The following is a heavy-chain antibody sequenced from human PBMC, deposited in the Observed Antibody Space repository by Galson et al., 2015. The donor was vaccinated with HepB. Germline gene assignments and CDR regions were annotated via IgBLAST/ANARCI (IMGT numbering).Heavy chain of an antibody. D-gene: IGHD6-13*01. V-gene: IGHV3-23*01. J-gene: IGHJ5*01. CDR2: VNGGATNT. CDR3: AKASGTPRGRFDS. CDR1: GFTFSSFA. Sequence: SLRLSCAASGFTFSSFAMNWVRQAPGRGPEWVSVVNGGATNTNYADSVKGRFTISRDNSRDTLYLQMDGLRAEDTAIYYCAKASGTPRGRFDSWGQGTLVTVSS.